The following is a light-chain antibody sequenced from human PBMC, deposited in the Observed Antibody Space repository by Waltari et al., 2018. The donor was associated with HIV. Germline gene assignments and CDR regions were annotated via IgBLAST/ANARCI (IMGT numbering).Light chain of an antibody. V-gene: IGKV4-1*01. CDR1: HSLLYNSDKQDY. J-gene: IGKJ4*01. CDR2: WAS. CDR3: QQYFDIPLT. Sequence: DFVMTQSPDSLAVSLGERATINCKSSHSLLYNSDKQDYLAWYQQKPGQPPKLLILWASTRQSGVPDRFSGSGSGTDFTLTISSLQAEDVAVYFCQQYFDIPLTFGGGTKVDLK.